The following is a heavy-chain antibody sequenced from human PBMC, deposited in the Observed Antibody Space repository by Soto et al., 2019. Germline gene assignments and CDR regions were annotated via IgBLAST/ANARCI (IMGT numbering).Heavy chain of an antibody. CDR3: AHRLTLNADGNYGRFDY. V-gene: IGHV2-5*02. CDR2: IYWDDDK. Sequence: QITLKESGPTLVKPTQTLTLTCSFSGFSLTTTGVGVGWIRQPPGEALEWLALIYWDDDKRYSPSLRSRLTITKXXSXHXXVLTMTNMDPVDTATYYCAHRLTLNADGNYGRFDYWGQGTLVTVSS. J-gene: IGHJ4*02. D-gene: IGHD1-7*01. CDR1: GFSLTTTGVG.